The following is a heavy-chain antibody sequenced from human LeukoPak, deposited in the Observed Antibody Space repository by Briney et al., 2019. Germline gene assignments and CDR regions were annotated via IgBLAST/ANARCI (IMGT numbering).Heavy chain of an antibody. CDR1: DYSISSGYY. Sequence: SETLSLTCAVSDYSISSGYYWGWIRQTPGKGLEWIGTIYRSGSTYYNPSLNSRVTISVDLSKSQFSLKLSSVTAADTAVYYCARPYYDILIGAFDMWGQGTMVTVPS. V-gene: IGHV4-38-2*01. J-gene: IGHJ3*02. CDR2: IYRSGST. CDR3: ARPYYDILIGAFDM. D-gene: IGHD3-9*01.